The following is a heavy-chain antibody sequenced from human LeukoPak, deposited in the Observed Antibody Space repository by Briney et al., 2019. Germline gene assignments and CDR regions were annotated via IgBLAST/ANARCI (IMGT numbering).Heavy chain of an antibody. CDR3: ARVPYYDFWSGSEARFDY. CDR2: IYHSGST. CDR1: GYSISSGYY. V-gene: IGHV4-38-2*01. J-gene: IGHJ4*02. Sequence: PSETLSLTCAVSGYSISSGYYWGWIRQPPGKGLEWIGSIYHSGSTYYNPSLKSRVTISVDTSKNQFSLKLSSVTAADTAVYYCARVPYYDFWSGSEARFDYWGQGNLVTVSS. D-gene: IGHD3-3*01.